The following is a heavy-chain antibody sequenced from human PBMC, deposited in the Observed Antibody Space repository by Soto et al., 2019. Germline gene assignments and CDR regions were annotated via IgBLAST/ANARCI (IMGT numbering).Heavy chain of an antibody. Sequence: SGGSLRLSCAASGFIFENFGMSWVRQAPGKGLEWISSISGSGFKKYYADSVKGRFTISRDNSKSTVYLELNNLSAEDTAVYHCAKNQVVELVPLATEDLFDPWGQGSVVTVSS. CDR2: ISGSGFKK. D-gene: IGHD1-26*01. V-gene: IGHV3-23*01. CDR3: AKNQVVELVPLATEDLFDP. CDR1: GFIFENFG. J-gene: IGHJ5*02.